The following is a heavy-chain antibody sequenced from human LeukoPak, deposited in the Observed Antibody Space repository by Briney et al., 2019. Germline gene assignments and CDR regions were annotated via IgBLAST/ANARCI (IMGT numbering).Heavy chain of an antibody. Sequence: ASVKLSCKVSGYSLTELPMHWVRLPPGKGLEWMVGFDVEAGKTMYTQKFQGRVTMTEDRSTDTAYMELSSLRSEDTAIYYCATGQNRLGEYLREIYVLDYWGQGTLVTVSS. V-gene: IGHV1-24*01. J-gene: IGHJ4*02. D-gene: IGHD3-10*01. CDR3: ATGQNRLGEYLREIYVLDY. CDR2: FDVEAGKT. CDR1: GYSLTELP.